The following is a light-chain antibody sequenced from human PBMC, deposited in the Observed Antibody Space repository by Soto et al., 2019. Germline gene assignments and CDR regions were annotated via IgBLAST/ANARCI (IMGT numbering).Light chain of an antibody. V-gene: IGKV3-15*01. Sequence: DIVMTQSPATLSVSPGERATLSCRASQSVNSNLAWYQQKPGQAPRLLIYGTSTRATGIPARFSGSGRGTEFTLTISSLQSEDFVVYYCQQYNDWPRLTFGGGTKVEIK. CDR3: QQYNDWPRLT. CDR1: QSVNSN. CDR2: GTS. J-gene: IGKJ4*01.